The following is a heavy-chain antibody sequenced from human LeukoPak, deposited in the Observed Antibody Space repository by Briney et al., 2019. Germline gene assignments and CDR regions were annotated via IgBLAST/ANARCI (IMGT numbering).Heavy chain of an antibody. CDR2: ISGSSSST. J-gene: IGHJ4*02. V-gene: IGHV3-23*01. Sequence: GGSLRLSCAASGFTFSSYAMSWVRQAPGKGLEWVSGISGSSSSTYYADSVKGRFTISRDNSKNTLYLQMNSLRAEDTAVYYCAKAQGNYYGSGTPEPFDYWGQGTLVAVSS. CDR1: GFTFSSYA. D-gene: IGHD3-10*01. CDR3: AKAQGNYYGSGTPEPFDY.